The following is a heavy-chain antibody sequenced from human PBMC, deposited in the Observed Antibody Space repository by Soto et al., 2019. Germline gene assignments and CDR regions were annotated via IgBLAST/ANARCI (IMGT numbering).Heavy chain of an antibody. Sequence: EVQLVESGGGLVKPGGSLRLSCAASGFTFSNAWMSWVRQAPGKGLEWVGRIKSKTDGGTTDYAAPVKGRFTSSRDDSKNTLYLQMNSLKTADTAVYYCPTRDLAARIAFDIWGQGTMVTVSS. V-gene: IGHV3-15*01. CDR1: GFTFSNAW. CDR2: IKSKTDGGTT. CDR3: PTRDLAARIAFDI. D-gene: IGHD6-6*01. J-gene: IGHJ3*02.